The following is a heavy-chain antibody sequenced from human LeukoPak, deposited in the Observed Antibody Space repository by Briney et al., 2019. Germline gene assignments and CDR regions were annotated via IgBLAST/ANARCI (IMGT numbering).Heavy chain of an antibody. CDR2: IYYSGST. CDR1: GGSISSSSYY. D-gene: IGHD6-13*01. V-gene: IGHV4-39*07. J-gene: IGHJ6*02. CDR3: ARDRWPRYYYYGMDV. Sequence: SETLSLTCTVSGGSISSSSYYWGWIRQPPGKGLEWIGSIYYSGSTYYNPSLKSRVTISVDTSKNQFSLKLSSVTAADTAVYYCARDRWPRYYYYGMDVWGQGTTVTVSS.